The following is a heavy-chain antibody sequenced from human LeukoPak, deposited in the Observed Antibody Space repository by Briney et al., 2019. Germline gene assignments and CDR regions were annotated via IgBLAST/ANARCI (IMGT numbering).Heavy chain of an antibody. J-gene: IGHJ5*02. D-gene: IGHD2-15*01. CDR2: IIPIFGTA. CDR1: GGTFSSYA. Sequence: ASVKVSCKASGGTFSSYAISWVRQAPGQGLEWMGGIIPIFGTANYAQKFQGRVTITADEFTSTAYMELSSLRSEDTAVYYCARDSDIVVVVAAVGWFDPWGQGTLVTVSS. CDR3: ARDSDIVVVVAAVGWFDP. V-gene: IGHV1-69*13.